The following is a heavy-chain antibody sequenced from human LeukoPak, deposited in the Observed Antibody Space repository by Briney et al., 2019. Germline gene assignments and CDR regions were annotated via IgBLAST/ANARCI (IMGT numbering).Heavy chain of an antibody. D-gene: IGHD3-22*01. J-gene: IGHJ3*02. CDR2: IYYSGST. CDR1: GGSISSYS. Sequence: SATLSLTCTVSGGSISSYSWSWIRQPPGKRLEWIGYIYYSGSTNYNPSLKSRVTISVDTSKNQFSLKLSSVTAADTAVYYCARADGNYYDSSGYYKLYHDAFDIWGQGTMVTVSS. V-gene: IGHV4-59*01. CDR3: ARADGNYYDSSGYYKLYHDAFDI.